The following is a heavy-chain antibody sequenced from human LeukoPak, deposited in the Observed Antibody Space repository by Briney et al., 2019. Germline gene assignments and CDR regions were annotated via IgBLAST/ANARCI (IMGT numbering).Heavy chain of an antibody. Sequence: SETLSLTCAVSGGSISSGGYSWSCIRQPPGKGLEWIGSIYYSGSTYYNPSLKTRVTISVDTSKNQFSLKLSSVTAADTAVYYCARLTRSYSSSWYSNWFDPWGQGTLVTVSS. CDR1: GGSISSGGYS. J-gene: IGHJ5*02. CDR2: IYYSGST. CDR3: ARLTRSYSSSWYSNWFDP. D-gene: IGHD6-13*01. V-gene: IGHV4-39*01.